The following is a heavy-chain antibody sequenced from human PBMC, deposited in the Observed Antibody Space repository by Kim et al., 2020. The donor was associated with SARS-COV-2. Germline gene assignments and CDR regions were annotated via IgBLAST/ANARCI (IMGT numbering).Heavy chain of an antibody. CDR2: IYYSGST. J-gene: IGHJ5*02. Sequence: SETLSLTCTVSGGSISSYYWSWIRQPPGKGLEWIGYIYYSGSTNYNPSLKSRVTISVDTSKNQFSLKLSSVTAADTAVYYCASHQYYYDSSGYYSNWFDPWGQGTLVTVSS. D-gene: IGHD3-22*01. CDR3: ASHQYYYDSSGYYSNWFDP. CDR1: GGSISSYY. V-gene: IGHV4-59*08.